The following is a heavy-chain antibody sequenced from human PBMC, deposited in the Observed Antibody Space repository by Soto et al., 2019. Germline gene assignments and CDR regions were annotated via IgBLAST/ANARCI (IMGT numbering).Heavy chain of an antibody. J-gene: IGHJ5*02. CDR1: GYSFTRHD. Sequence: QVQLVQSGAEVRKPGASVRVSCKATGYSFTRHDINWLRQAAGQGLEWMGWMNPNSGNAVYAQKFQGRVTMNRNTSITTAYIEVTSVKSEDTAVYFCARGAYNDYSPWFDLWRQVTLVTVSS. D-gene: IGHD4-4*01. CDR2: MNPNSGNA. CDR3: ARGAYNDYSPWFDL. V-gene: IGHV1-8*01.